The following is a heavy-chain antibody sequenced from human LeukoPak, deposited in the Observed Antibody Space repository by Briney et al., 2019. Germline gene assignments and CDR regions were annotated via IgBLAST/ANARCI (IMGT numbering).Heavy chain of an antibody. CDR1: GYSFIGYW. D-gene: IGHD1-26*01. J-gene: IGHJ5*02. V-gene: IGHV5-51*01. CDR3: ARLADTTT. CDR2: IYPGDSDT. Sequence: GEALQIFSKGSGYSFIGYWIAWGRRIPGQGLEWMGIIYPGDSDTSYSPSFQGQVTISADNSTTTAYLQWSSLKASNTAMYFCARLADTTTWGQGTLVTVSS.